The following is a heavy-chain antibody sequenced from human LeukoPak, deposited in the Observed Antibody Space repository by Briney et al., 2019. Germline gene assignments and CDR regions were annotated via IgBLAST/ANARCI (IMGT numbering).Heavy chain of an antibody. Sequence: SETLSLTCTVSGGSISSSSYYWGWIRQPPGKGLERIGSIYYSGSTYYNPSLKSRVTISVDTSKNQFSLKLSSVTAADTAVYYCARHGITMIVDNYFDYWGQGTLVTVSS. J-gene: IGHJ4*02. D-gene: IGHD3-22*01. CDR1: GGSISSSSYY. CDR2: IYYSGST. V-gene: IGHV4-39*01. CDR3: ARHGITMIVDNYFDY.